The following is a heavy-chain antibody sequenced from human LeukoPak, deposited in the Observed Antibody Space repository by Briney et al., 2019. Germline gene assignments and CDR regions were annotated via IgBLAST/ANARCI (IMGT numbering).Heavy chain of an antibody. CDR2: IIPILGIA. J-gene: IGHJ4*02. CDR3: ARTIAAAGFDY. CDR1: GYTFTSYG. D-gene: IGHD6-13*01. V-gene: IGHV1-69*04. Sequence: GASVKVSCKASGYTFTSYGISWVRQAPGQGLEWMGRIIPILGIANYAQKFQGRVTITADKSTSTAYMELSSLRSEDTAVYYCARTIAAAGFDYWGQGTLVTVSS.